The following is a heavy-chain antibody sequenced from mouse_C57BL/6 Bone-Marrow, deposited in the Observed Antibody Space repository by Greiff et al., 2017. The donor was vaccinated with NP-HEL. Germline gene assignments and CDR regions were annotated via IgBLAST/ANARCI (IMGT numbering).Heavy chain of an antibody. Sequence: ESGPGLVKPSQSLSLTCSVTGYSITSGYYWNWIRQFPGNKLEWMGYISYDGSNNYNPSLKNRISITRDTSKNQFFLKLNSVTTEDTATYYCARARTTVVDYWGQGTTLTVSS. J-gene: IGHJ2*01. V-gene: IGHV3-6*01. CDR3: ARARTTVVDY. CDR2: ISYDGSN. D-gene: IGHD1-1*01. CDR1: GYSITSGYY.